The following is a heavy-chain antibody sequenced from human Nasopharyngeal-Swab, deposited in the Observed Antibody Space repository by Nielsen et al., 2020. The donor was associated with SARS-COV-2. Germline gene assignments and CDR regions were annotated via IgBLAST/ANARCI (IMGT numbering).Heavy chain of an antibody. D-gene: IGHD6-19*01. CDR1: GGSISSYY. Sequence: SATLSLTCTVSGGSISSYYWSWIRQPPGKGLEWIGYIYYSVSTNYTHSLKSRVTISVDTSKTQFSLKLSSVTAADTAVYYCARMRIAVAGFDYWGQGTLVTVSS. V-gene: IGHV4-59*08. J-gene: IGHJ4*02. CDR3: ARMRIAVAGFDY. CDR2: IYYSVST.